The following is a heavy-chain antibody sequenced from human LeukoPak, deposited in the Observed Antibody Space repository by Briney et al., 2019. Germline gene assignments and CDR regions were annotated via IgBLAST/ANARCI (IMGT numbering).Heavy chain of an antibody. J-gene: IGHJ4*02. Sequence: PSETLSLTRTVSGGSISSSSYYWDWIRQPPGKGLEWIGAIYYSGSTNYNPSLKSRVTISVDTSKNQFSLKLSSVTAADTAVYYCARHRIPAALASAFDYWGQGTLVTVSS. V-gene: IGHV4-39*01. CDR2: IYYSGST. CDR1: GGSISSSSYY. CDR3: ARHRIPAALASAFDY. D-gene: IGHD2-2*01.